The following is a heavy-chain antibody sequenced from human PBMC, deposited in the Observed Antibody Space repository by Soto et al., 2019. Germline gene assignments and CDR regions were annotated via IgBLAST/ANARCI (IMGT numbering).Heavy chain of an antibody. V-gene: IGHV4-31*03. CDR3: ARGGLGDYFDSNDFYYGLTERPLDY. D-gene: IGHD3-22*01. CDR2: IYYSGST. J-gene: IGHJ4*02. Sequence: KTSETLSLTCTVSGGSINSGGNYWTWIRQHPGKGLEWIGHIYYSGSTYYSPSLRSRVAISLDTSKNQFSLNLSSVTAADTAVYYCARGGLGDYFDSNDFYYGLTERPLDYWGQGTLVTVSS. CDR1: GGSINSGGNY.